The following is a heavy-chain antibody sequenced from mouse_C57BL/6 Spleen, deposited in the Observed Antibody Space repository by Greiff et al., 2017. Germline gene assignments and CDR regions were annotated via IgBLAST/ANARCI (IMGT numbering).Heavy chain of an antibody. J-gene: IGHJ4*01. CDR3: ASSGSFYYAMDY. Sequence: QVQLQQSGPELVKPGASVKISCKASGYAFSSSWMNWVKQRPGKGLEWIGRIYPGDGDTNYNGKFKGKATLTADKSSSTAYMQLSSLTSEDSAVYFCASSGSFYYAMDYWGQGTSVTVSS. V-gene: IGHV1-82*01. CDR1: GYAFSSSW. D-gene: IGHD3-2*02. CDR2: IYPGDGDT.